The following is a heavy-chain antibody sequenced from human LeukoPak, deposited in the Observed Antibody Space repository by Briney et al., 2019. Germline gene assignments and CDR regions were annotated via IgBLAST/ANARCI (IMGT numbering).Heavy chain of an antibody. D-gene: IGHD1-1*01. V-gene: IGHV1-2*02. J-gene: IGHJ6*03. CDR3: ARDESWYTALYYYCYMDV. Sequence: ASVKVSCKASGYTFTGYYMHWVRQAPGQGLEWMGWINPNSVGTNYAQKFQGRVTMTRDTSISTAYMELSRLRSDDTAVYYCARDESWYTALYYYCYMDVWGKGTTVTVSS. CDR2: INPNSVGT. CDR1: GYTFTGYY.